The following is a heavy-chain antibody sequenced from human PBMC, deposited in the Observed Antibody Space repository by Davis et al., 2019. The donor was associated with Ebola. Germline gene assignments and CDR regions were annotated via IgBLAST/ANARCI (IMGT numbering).Heavy chain of an antibody. J-gene: IGHJ4*02. CDR2: INEEGNEK. CDR1: GITFSSVW. V-gene: IGHV3-7*03. D-gene: IGHD5-12*01. Sequence: GGSLRLSCAASGITFSSVWMTWVRQAPGKGLEWVANINEEGNEKFYVESAQGRFTISRDNAKNSLFLQMNSLRVEDTAVYYCAKEGYLVATLPFDTWGQGALVTVSS. CDR3: AKEGYLVATLPFDT.